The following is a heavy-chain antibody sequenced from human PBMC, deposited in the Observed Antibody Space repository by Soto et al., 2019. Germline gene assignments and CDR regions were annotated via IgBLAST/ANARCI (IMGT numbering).Heavy chain of an antibody. CDR1: GDSITGSY. CDR3: ARDIPYAAASLAGFDY. Sequence: PSETLSLTCTVSGDSITGSYWSWIRQPPGKTLEWIGYIYHSGTTTYNPSLNSRVSISVDTSKNQFSLRLTSVIAADTAVYYCARDIPYAAASLAGFDYWGQRILVNVSS. V-gene: IGHV4-59*01. CDR2: IYHSGTT. D-gene: IGHD2-21*01. J-gene: IGHJ4*02.